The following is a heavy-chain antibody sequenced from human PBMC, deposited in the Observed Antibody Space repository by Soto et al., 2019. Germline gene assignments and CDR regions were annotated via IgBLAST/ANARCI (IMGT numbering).Heavy chain of an antibody. Sequence: PGGSLRLSCAASGFTFSSYALSWVRQAPGKGLEWVSAISGSGQTTYYADSVKGRFTVSRDNSNNTLYLQMNSLRAEATAVYYCARWFSDGKDSPPAFWGQGSLVTVSS. CDR3: ARWFSDGKDSPPAF. V-gene: IGHV3-23*01. D-gene: IGHD2-15*01. CDR1: GFTFSSYA. CDR2: ISGSGQTT. J-gene: IGHJ4*02.